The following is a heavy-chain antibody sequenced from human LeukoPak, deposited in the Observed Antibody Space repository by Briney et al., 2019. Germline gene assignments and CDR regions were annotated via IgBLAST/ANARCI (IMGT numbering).Heavy chain of an antibody. J-gene: IGHJ4*02. D-gene: IGHD6-19*01. V-gene: IGHV6-1*01. CDR1: GDSLSSNSAA. CDR2: TYYRSKWYN. CDR3: ARASVPYSSGWYILDY. Sequence: SQTLSLTCAISGDSLSSNSAAWHWIRQSPSRGLEWLGRTYYRSKWYNDYAVSVKSRITINPDTSKHQFSLQLNSVTPEDTAVYYCARASVPYSSGWYILDYWGQGTLVTVSS.